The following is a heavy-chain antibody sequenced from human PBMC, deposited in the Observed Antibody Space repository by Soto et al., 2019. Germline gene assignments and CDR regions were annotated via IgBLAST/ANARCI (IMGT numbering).Heavy chain of an antibody. CDR2: ISGSGGST. D-gene: IGHD5-18*01. Sequence: GGSLRLSCAASGFTFSSYAMSWVRQAPGKGLEWVSAISGSGGSTYYADSVKGRFTISRDNSKNTLYLQMNSLRAEDTAVYYCAKGGGRRYSYRYYFDYWGQGTLVTVSS. V-gene: IGHV3-23*01. CDR3: AKGGGRRYSYRYYFDY. CDR1: GFTFSSYA. J-gene: IGHJ4*02.